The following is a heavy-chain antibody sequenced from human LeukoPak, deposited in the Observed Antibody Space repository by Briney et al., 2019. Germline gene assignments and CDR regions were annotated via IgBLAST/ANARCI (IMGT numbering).Heavy chain of an antibody. CDR3: AKGTYYDFWSGYSNYYMDV. CDR2: ISWDGGST. Sequence: GGSLRLSCATSGFTFDDYAMHWVRQAPGKGLELVSLISWDGGSTYYADSVKGRFTISRDNSKNSLYLQMNSLRVEDTALYYCAKGTYYDFWSGYSNYYMDVWGKGTTVTVSS. D-gene: IGHD3-3*01. J-gene: IGHJ6*03. CDR1: GFTFDDYA. V-gene: IGHV3-43D*03.